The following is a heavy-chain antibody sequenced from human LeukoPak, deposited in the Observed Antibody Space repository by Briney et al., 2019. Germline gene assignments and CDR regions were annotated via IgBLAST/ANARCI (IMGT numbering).Heavy chain of an antibody. Sequence: GSLRPSCAASGFPFSSYAMSWGRPAPGKGLGGVSAIGGSGDTKYCADYVKGRFTNSRENSKNTLYLQMNSLRAEDTAVYYCAKEGKSSGSYYACGYWGQGTMVTVSS. CDR1: GFPFSSYA. CDR3: AKEGKSSGSYYACGY. CDR2: IGGSGDTK. J-gene: IGHJ4*02. D-gene: IGHD3-10*01. V-gene: IGHV3-23*01.